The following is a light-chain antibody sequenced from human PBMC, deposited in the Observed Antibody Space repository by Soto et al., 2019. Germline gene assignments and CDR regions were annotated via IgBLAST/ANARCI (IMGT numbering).Light chain of an antibody. CDR3: QQYNIWPQT. Sequence: LMTQSPSTLSVSPGERATLSCRASQSLRSSLAWYQQKPGQAPRLIIYGASTRATGIPARFSGSGSGTEFTLTISSLQSEDFEVYFCQQYNIWPQTFGQGTKV. V-gene: IGKV3-15*01. CDR1: QSLRSS. CDR2: GAS. J-gene: IGKJ1*01.